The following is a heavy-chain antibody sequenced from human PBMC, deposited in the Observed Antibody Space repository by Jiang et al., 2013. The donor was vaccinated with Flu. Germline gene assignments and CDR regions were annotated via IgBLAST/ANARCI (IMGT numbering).Heavy chain of an antibody. J-gene: IGHJ4*01. D-gene: IGHD3-22*01. CDR2: IYTSGST. Sequence: GSGLVKPSQTLSLTCTVSGGSISSGSYYWSWIRQPAGKGLEWIGRIYTSGSTDYNPSLKSRVTISVDTSKNQFSLKLSSVTAADTAVYYCARDPPYYDSSGYRDY. CDR3: ARDPPYYDSSGYRDY. CDR1: GGSISSGSYY. V-gene: IGHV4-61*02.